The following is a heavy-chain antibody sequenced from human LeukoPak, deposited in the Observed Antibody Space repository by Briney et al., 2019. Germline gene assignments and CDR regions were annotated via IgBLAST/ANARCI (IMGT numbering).Heavy chain of an antibody. Sequence: GGSLRLSCAASGFTFSTYAMHWVRQAPGKGLEWVAVISYHGSNKDYADPVKGRFTISRDNSNNTLYLQMNSLRAGDTAVYYCARGSLAAATFDYWGQGTLVTVSS. D-gene: IGHD6-25*01. J-gene: IGHJ4*02. V-gene: IGHV3-30*04. CDR1: GFTFSTYA. CDR3: ARGSLAAATFDY. CDR2: ISYHGSNK.